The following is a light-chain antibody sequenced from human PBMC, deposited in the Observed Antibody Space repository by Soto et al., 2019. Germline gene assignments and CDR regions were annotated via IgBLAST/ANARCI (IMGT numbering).Light chain of an antibody. Sequence: DIVLTQSPATLSLSPGERATLSCRASQSVASYLAWYQQKPGQAPRLLIYDASNRATGIPARFSGSGSGTDYTLTISSLEPEDFAVYYCQQRGNLPYTFGQGTNLEIK. CDR2: DAS. CDR3: QQRGNLPYT. CDR1: QSVASY. J-gene: IGKJ2*01. V-gene: IGKV3-11*01.